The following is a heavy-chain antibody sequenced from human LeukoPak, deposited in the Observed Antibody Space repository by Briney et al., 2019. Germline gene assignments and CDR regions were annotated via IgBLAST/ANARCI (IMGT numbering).Heavy chain of an antibody. J-gene: IGHJ4*02. Sequence: ASVKVSCKASGYTFTSYGISWVRQAPGQGLEWMGWISAYNGNTNYAQKLQGRVTMTTDTSTSRAYMELRSLRSEDTAVYYCAIWATYYYDSGWGQGTLVTVSS. V-gene: IGHV1-18*01. CDR2: ISAYNGNT. CDR1: GYTFTSYG. CDR3: AIWATYYYDSG. D-gene: IGHD3-22*01.